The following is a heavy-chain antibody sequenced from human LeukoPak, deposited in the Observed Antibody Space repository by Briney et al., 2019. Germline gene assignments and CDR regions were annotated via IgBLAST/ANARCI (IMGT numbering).Heavy chain of an antibody. V-gene: IGHV1-69*04. CDR2: IIPILGIA. D-gene: IGHD1-26*01. J-gene: IGHJ4*02. CDR1: GGTFSSCA. CDR3: ARDPEKWELAGY. Sequence: ASVKVSCKASGGTFSSCAISWVRQAPGQGLEWMGRIIPILGIANYAQKFQGRVTITADKSTSTAYMELSSLRSEDTAVYYCARDPEKWELAGYWGQGTLVTVSS.